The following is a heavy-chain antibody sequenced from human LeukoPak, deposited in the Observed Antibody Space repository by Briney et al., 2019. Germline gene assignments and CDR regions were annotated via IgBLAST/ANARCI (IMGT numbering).Heavy chain of an antibody. D-gene: IGHD6-19*01. CDR3: ATDRVTVAGTGGWFDP. J-gene: IGHJ5*02. CDR2: FDPEDGET. Sequence: GASVKVSCKVSGYTLTELSMHWVRQAPGKGLEWMGGFDPEDGETIYAQKFQGSVTMTEDTSTDTAYMELSSLRSEDTAVYYCATDRVTVAGTGGWFDPWGQGTLVTVSS. CDR1: GYTLTELS. V-gene: IGHV1-24*01.